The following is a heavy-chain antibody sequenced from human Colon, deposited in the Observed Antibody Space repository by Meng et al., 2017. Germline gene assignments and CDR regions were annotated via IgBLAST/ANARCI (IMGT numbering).Heavy chain of an antibody. Sequence: QVQLQQWGAGLVKPSETLSLTCAVNSGSLSGYYWSWIRQPPGKELEWIGEINHRGSANYNPSLKSRVTISVDTSKKQFSLDLSSVTAADTAVYYCARRGGSGNYSPWGQGTLVTVSS. CDR1: SGSLSGYY. CDR2: INHRGSA. J-gene: IGHJ5*02. V-gene: IGHV4-34*01. D-gene: IGHD3-10*01. CDR3: ARRGGSGNYSP.